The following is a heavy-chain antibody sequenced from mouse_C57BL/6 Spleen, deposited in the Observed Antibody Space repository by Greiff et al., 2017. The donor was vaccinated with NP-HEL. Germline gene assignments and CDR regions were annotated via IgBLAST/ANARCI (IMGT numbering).Heavy chain of an antibody. Sequence: QVQLQQSGPELVKPGASVKISCKASGYAFSSSWMNWVKQRPGKGLEWIGRIYPGDGDTNYNGKFKGKATLTADKSSSTAYMQLSSLTSEDSAVYFCARVGVYYGNTDAMDYWGQGTSVTVSS. CDR1: GYAFSSSW. CDR3: ARVGVYYGNTDAMDY. CDR2: IYPGDGDT. J-gene: IGHJ4*01. D-gene: IGHD2-1*01. V-gene: IGHV1-82*01.